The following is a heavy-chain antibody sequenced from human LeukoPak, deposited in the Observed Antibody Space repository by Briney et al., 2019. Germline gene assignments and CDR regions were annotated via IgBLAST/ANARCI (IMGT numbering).Heavy chain of an antibody. CDR2: IYYSGST. Sequence: PSETLSLTCTVSGGSISSSSYYWGWIRQPPGKGLEWIGSIYYSGSTYYNPSLKSRVTISVDTYKNQFSLKLSSVTAADTAVYHCARTPRDTVWFDPWGQGTLVTVSS. J-gene: IGHJ5*02. V-gene: IGHV4-39*01. D-gene: IGHD4-17*01. CDR1: GGSISSSSYY. CDR3: ARTPRDTVWFDP.